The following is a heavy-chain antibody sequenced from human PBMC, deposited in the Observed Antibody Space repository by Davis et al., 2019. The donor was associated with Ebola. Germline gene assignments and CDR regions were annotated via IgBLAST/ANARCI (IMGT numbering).Heavy chain of an antibody. D-gene: IGHD6-19*01. CDR2: INSDGSST. V-gene: IGHV3-74*01. CDR1: GFTFSSYW. CDR3: ARGGAVAAYYYYYGMDV. J-gene: IGHJ6*02. Sequence: PGGSLRLSCAASGFTFSSYWMHWVRQAPGKGLVWVSRINSDGSSTSYADSVKGRFTISRDNAKNTLYLQMNSLRAEDTAVYYCARGGAVAAYYYYYGMDVWGQGTTVTVSS.